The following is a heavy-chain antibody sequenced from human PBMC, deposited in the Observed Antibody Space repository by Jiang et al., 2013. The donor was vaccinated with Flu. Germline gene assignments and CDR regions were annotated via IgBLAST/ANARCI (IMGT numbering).Heavy chain of an antibody. Sequence: SGAEVKKPGSSVKVSCKASGYTFTSYAMHWVRQAPGQRLEWMGWINAGNGNTKYSQKFQGRVTITRDTSASTAYMELSSLRSEDTAVYYCAREFRLGWVWPVSYWGQGTLVTVSS. V-gene: IGHV1-3*01. CDR3: AREFRLGWVWPVSY. CDR2: INAGNGNT. D-gene: IGHD6-13*01. J-gene: IGHJ4*02. CDR1: GYTFTSYA.